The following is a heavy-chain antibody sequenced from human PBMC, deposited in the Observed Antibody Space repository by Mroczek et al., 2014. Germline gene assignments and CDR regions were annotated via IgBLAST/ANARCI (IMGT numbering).Heavy chain of an antibody. CDR1: GGSISSGGYY. V-gene: IGHV4-31*03. CDR2: IYYSGST. Sequence: QVQLQESGPGLVKPSQTLSLTCTVSGGSISSGGYYWSWIRQHPGKGLEWIGYIYYSGSTYYNPSLKSRVTISVDTSKNQFSLKLSSVTAADTAVYYCARGRSFVAARIYYFDYWGQGTLVTVSS. J-gene: IGHJ4*02. D-gene: IGHD3-10*01. CDR3: ARGRSFVAARIYYFDY.